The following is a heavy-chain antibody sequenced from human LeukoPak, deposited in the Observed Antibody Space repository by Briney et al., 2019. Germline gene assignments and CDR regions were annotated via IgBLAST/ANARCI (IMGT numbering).Heavy chain of an antibody. Sequence: SVKVSCKASGGTFSSYAISWVRQAPGQGLEWMGGIIPIFGTANYAQKFQGRVAITADESTTTAYMELSSLRSEDTAVYYCARGKRLGIQYYMDVWGEGTTVTVSS. V-gene: IGHV1-69*13. D-gene: IGHD3-16*01. CDR2: IIPIFGTA. CDR1: GGTFSSYA. CDR3: ARGKRLGIQYYMDV. J-gene: IGHJ6*03.